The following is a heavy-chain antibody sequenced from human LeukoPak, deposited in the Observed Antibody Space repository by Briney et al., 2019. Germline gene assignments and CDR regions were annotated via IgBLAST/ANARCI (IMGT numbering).Heavy chain of an antibody. J-gene: IGHJ4*02. Sequence: GGSLRLSCAASGFTFRTYEMNWVRQAPGKGLEWLSYISSSGSTIYQADAVKGRFTISRDNAKNSLFLQMNSLRGEDAAVYYCARDSMTSGVFDYWGQGTVVTVSS. V-gene: IGHV3-48*03. D-gene: IGHD4-23*01. CDR1: GFTFRTYE. CDR3: ARDSMTSGVFDY. CDR2: ISSSGSTI.